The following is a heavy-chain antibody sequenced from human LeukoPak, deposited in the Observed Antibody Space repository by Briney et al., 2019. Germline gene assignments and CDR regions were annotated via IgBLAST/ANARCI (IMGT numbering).Heavy chain of an antibody. CDR1: GYSFTSYG. J-gene: IGHJ4*02. V-gene: IGHV1-18*01. D-gene: IGHD5-18*01. Sequence: GESLKISCKGSGYSFTSYGISWVRQAPGQGLEWMGWISAYNGNTNYAQKLQGRVTMTTDTSTSTAYMELRSLRSDDTAVYYCAREGRGYSFDYWGQGTLVTVSS. CDR2: ISAYNGNT. CDR3: AREGRGYSFDY.